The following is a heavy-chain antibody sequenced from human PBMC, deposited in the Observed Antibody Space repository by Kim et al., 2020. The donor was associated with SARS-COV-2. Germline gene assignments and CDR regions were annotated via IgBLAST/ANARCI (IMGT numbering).Heavy chain of an antibody. V-gene: IGHV4-39*01. J-gene: IGHJ4*02. CDR3: ARGLDY. CDR2: IFYSGTP. Sequence: IFYSGTPYYNPSRKSRLTISVDTSKNQFSLKLTSVTAADTAVYYCARGLDYWGQGTLVTVSS.